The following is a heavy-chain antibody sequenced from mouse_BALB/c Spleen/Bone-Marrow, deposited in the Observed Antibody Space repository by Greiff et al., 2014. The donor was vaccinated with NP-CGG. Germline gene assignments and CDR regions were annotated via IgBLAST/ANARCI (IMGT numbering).Heavy chain of an antibody. Sequence: QVQLQQSGSVLVRPGASVKLSCKASGYTFTSSWMHWAKQRPGQGLEWIGEIDPNSGNTNYNEKFKGKATLTVDTSSSTAYVDLSSLTSEDSAVYYCANYYGSSSYWGQGTTLTVSS. CDR1: GYTFTSSW. CDR3: ANYYGSSSY. CDR2: IDPNSGNT. J-gene: IGHJ2*01. V-gene: IGHV1S130*01. D-gene: IGHD1-1*01.